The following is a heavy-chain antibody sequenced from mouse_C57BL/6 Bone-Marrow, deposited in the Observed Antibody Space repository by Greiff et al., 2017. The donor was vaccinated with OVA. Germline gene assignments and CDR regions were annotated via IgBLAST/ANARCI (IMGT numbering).Heavy chain of an antibody. CDR3: AKYDYDGRFAY. Sequence: QVQLQQPGAELARPGASVKLSCKASGYTFTSYGISWVKQRTGQGLEWIGEIYPRSGNTYYNEKFKGKATLTADKSSSTAYMELRSLTSEDSAVYFCAKYDYDGRFAYWGQGALLTVSA. CDR2: IYPRSGNT. CDR1: GYTFTSYG. J-gene: IGHJ3*01. D-gene: IGHD2-4*01. V-gene: IGHV1-81*01.